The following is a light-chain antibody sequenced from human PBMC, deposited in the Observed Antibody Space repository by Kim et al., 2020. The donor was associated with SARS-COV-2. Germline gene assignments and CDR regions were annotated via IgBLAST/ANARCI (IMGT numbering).Light chain of an antibody. Sequence: VDLGQKVRITCEGDSGRSYYANWYQQKQGQAPIVVIYGKNNRPAGIPDRVSGSSSGNTASLIITGTQAGDEAEYYCNSRDSNDNVVFGGGTQLTVL. CDR1: SGRSYY. CDR2: GKN. J-gene: IGLJ2*01. CDR3: NSRDSNDNVV. V-gene: IGLV3-19*01.